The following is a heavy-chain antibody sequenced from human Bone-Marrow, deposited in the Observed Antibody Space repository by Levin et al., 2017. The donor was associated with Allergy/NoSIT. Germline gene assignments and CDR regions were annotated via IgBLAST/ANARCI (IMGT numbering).Heavy chain of an antibody. D-gene: IGHD2-15*01. Sequence: SQTLSLTCTVSGGSIRSTDSYWAWVRQPPGKGLELIGTIYYDGNTYYNPSLKSRATISIDTSKNQFSLKMKSVTAADTTAADTAVYYCTRGFGYCSGSRCYYYFDDWGQGTLVTVSS. CDR1: GGSIRSTDSY. CDR2: IYYDGNT. J-gene: IGHJ4*02. CDR3: AVYYCTRGFGYCSGSRCYYYFDD. V-gene: IGHV4-39*07.